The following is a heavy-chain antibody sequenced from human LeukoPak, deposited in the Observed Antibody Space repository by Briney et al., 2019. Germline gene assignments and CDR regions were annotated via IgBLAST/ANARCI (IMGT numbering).Heavy chain of an antibody. D-gene: IGHD3-10*01. CDR2: ISGSGGGI. Sequence: PGGSLRLSCAASGFTFSNYAMTWVRRAPGKGLECVSVISGSGGGIYYADFVKGRFTISRDNSKNTLYLQMNSMRVEDTAAYYCAKAYGSGSNGVYHFDYWGQGTLVTVSS. CDR3: AKAYGSGSNGVYHFDY. CDR1: GFTFSNYA. V-gene: IGHV3-23*01. J-gene: IGHJ4*02.